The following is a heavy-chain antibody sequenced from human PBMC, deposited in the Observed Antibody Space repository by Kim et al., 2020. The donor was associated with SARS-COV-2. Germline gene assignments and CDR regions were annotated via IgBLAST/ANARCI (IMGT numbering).Heavy chain of an antibody. CDR3: ARDPWDSSSSI. Sequence: GGSLRLSCAASGFTVSSNYMSWVRQAPGKGLEWVSGIYSGGSTYYADSVKGRFTISRDNSKNTLYLQMNSLRAEDTAVYYCARDPWDSSSSIWGQGTLVTVSS. V-gene: IGHV3-53*01. J-gene: IGHJ4*02. CDR2: IYSGGST. CDR1: GFTVSSNY. D-gene: IGHD6-6*01.